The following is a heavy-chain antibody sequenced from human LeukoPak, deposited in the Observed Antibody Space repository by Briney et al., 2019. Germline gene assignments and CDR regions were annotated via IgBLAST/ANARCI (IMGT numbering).Heavy chain of an antibody. D-gene: IGHD6-13*01. CDR2: ISGSGGST. CDR3: AKWNSSLLYSSQAFDY. J-gene: IGHJ4*02. Sequence: GSLRLSCAASGFTFSSYTMHWIRQAPGKGLEWVSAISGSGGSTYYADSVKGRFTISRDNSKNTLYLQMNSLRAEDTAVYYCAKWNSSLLYSSQAFDYWGQGTLVTVSS. V-gene: IGHV3-23*01. CDR1: GFTFSSYT.